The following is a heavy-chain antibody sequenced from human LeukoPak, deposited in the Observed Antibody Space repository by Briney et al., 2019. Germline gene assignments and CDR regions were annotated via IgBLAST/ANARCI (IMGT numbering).Heavy chain of an antibody. J-gene: IGHJ6*02. CDR1: GGSISSYY. Sequence: SETLSLTCTVSGGSISSYYWSWIRQPPGKGLEWIGYIYYSGSTNYNPSLKSRVTISVDTSKNQFSLKLSSLTAADTAVYYCARDPGGAAGTRDYYYYGMDVWGQGTTVTVSS. CDR3: ARDPGGAAGTRDYYYYGMDV. CDR2: IYYSGST. D-gene: IGHD6-13*01. V-gene: IGHV4-59*01.